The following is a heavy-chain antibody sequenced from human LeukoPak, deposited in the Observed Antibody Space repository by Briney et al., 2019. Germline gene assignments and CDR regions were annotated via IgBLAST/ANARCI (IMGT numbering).Heavy chain of an antibody. J-gene: IGHJ4*02. V-gene: IGHV4-59*11. CDR1: GCSISTHY. Sequence: PSETLSLTCTVSGCSISTHYWSWIRQPPGKGLEWIGYIYYSGSTNYNPSLKSRVTISVDTSKNQFSLKLSSVTAADTAVYYCARSHSVWTSFDYWGQGTLVTVSS. D-gene: IGHD3/OR15-3a*01. CDR2: IYYSGST. CDR3: ARSHSVWTSFDY.